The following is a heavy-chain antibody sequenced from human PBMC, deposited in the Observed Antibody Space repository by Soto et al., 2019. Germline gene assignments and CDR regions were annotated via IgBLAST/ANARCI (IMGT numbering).Heavy chain of an antibody. D-gene: IGHD3-22*01. CDR1: GFTFSSYA. CDR2: ISGSGGST. V-gene: IGHV3-23*01. CDR3: AKDKSLPRITMIVVVITTYFDY. J-gene: IGHJ4*02. Sequence: PGGSLRLSCAASGFTFSSYAMSWVRQAPGKGLEWASAISGSGGSTYYADSVKGRFTISRDNSKNTLYLQMNGLRAEDTAVYYCAKDKSLPRITMIVVVITTYFDYWGQGTLVTVSS.